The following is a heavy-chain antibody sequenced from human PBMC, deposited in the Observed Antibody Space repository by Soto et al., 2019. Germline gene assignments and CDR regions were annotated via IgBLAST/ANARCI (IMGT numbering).Heavy chain of an antibody. V-gene: IGHV1-8*01. CDR2: MNPNSGNT. Sequence: ASVKVSCKASGYTFTIYDINWVRQATGQGLEWMGWMNPNSGNTGYAQKFQGRVTMTRNTSISTAYMELSSLRSEDTAVYYCARGIAAAGTTDYYYYMDVWGKGTTVTVSS. CDR3: ARGIAAAGTTDYYYYMDV. CDR1: GYTFTIYD. D-gene: IGHD6-13*01. J-gene: IGHJ6*03.